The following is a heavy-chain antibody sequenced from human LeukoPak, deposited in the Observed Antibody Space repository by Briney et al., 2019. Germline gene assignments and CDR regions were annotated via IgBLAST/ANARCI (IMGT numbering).Heavy chain of an antibody. CDR1: GFTFSSYS. D-gene: IGHD3-10*02. CDR2: ISRTI. V-gene: IGHV3-48*01. J-gene: IGHJ6*04. Sequence: QAGGSLRLSCAASGFTFSSYSMNWVRQAPGKGLEWVSYISRTISYADSVKGRFTISRDNAKSSLYLQMNSLRAEDTAVYYCAELGITMIGGVWGKGTTVTISS. CDR3: AELGITMIGGV.